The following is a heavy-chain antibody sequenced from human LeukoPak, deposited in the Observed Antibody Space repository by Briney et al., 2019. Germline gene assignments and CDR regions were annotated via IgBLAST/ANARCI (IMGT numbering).Heavy chain of an antibody. V-gene: IGHV3-7*03. CDR1: GFTFSSYW. CDR2: MKQDGSEK. D-gene: IGHD3-22*01. Sequence: GGSLRLSCVVSGFTFSSYWMSWVRQAPGQGLEWVANMKQDGSEKYYVDSVKGRFTISRDNAENSLYLQMNSLRAEDTAVYYCARAPYYSHVEFYFDHWGQGTLVTVSS. CDR3: ARAPYYSHVEFYFDH. J-gene: IGHJ4*02.